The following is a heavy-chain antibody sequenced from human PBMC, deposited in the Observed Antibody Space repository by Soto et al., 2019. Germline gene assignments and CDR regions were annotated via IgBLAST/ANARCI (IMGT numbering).Heavy chain of an antibody. D-gene: IGHD3-3*01. CDR2: IYYSGST. V-gene: IGHV4-59*01. Sequence: SETLSLTCTVPCGSIGSYYWSWIRQPPGKGLEWIGYIYYSGSTNYNPSLKSRVTISVDTSKNQFSLKLSSVTAADTAVYYCARDRRFLATYYYYYGMDVWGQGTTVTVSS. CDR3: ARDRRFLATYYYYYGMDV. CDR1: CGSIGSYY. J-gene: IGHJ6*02.